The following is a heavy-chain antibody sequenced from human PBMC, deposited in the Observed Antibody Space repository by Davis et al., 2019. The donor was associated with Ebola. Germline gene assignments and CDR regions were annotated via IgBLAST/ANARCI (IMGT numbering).Heavy chain of an antibody. CDR1: GFTSNNYV. V-gene: IGHV3-23*01. D-gene: IGHD5-24*01. J-gene: IGHJ4*02. CDR2: ITGSGGTT. CDR3: AKDRAGRDGYWEFDY. Sequence: PGGSLSLSCAASGFTSNNYVMNWVRQAPGKGLAWVSAITGSGGTTYYADSVKGRFTISKDNSKNTLYLQMNSLRAEDTAVYYCAKDRAGRDGYWEFDYWGQGTLVTVSS.